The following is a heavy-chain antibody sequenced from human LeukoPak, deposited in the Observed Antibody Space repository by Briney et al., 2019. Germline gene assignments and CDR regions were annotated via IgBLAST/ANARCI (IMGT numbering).Heavy chain of an antibody. CDR2: INPSGGST. CDR1: GYTFTSYY. V-gene: IGHV1-46*01. J-gene: IGHJ4*02. Sequence: ASVRVSCKAFGYTFTSYYMHWVRQAPGQGLEWMGIINPSGGSTSYAQKFQGRVTMTRDTSTSTVYMELSSLRSEDTAVYYCARSLGPSRFDYWGQGTLVTVSS. D-gene: IGHD7-27*01. CDR3: ARSLGPSRFDY.